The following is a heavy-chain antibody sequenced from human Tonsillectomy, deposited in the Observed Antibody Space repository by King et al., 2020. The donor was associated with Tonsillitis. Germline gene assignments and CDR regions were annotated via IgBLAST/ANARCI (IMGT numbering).Heavy chain of an antibody. Sequence: VQLVESGAEVKKPGASVNVSCKASGYTFTDNQIHWVRQAPGQGLEWMGWINPNSGGTDYAQKFQGRVTMTRDTSISTAYMELSKLRSDDAAVYYCARRTFGSGSYDFPTYYFDYWGQGTLVTVSS. J-gene: IGHJ4*02. D-gene: IGHD3-10*01. CDR1: GYTFTDNQ. CDR3: ARRTFGSGSYDFPTYYFDY. CDR2: INPNSGGT. V-gene: IGHV1-2*02.